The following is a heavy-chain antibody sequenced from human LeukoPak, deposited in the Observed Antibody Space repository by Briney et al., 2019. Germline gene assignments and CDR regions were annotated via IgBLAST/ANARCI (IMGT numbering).Heavy chain of an antibody. CDR3: ARATYYCDSRGVGGYFNY. V-gene: IGHV4-31*03. CDR1: GGFISRGGYY. Sequence: TQTLSLTCTVSGGFISRGGYYWRWVSQHPAKGLEWIGYIYYSGSTYYNRSLKSRVIISVDTSKNQFSLKLSSVTAADTAVYYCARATYYCDSRGVGGYFNYWGQGTLVTVSS. CDR2: IYYSGST. J-gene: IGHJ4*02. D-gene: IGHD3-22*01.